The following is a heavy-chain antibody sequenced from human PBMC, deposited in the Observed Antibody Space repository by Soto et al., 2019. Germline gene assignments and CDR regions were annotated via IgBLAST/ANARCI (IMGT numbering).Heavy chain of an antibody. Sequence: EVQLVESGGGLVQPGGSLRLSCAASGFTFSSYWMHWVRQVPGKGLVWVSRINSDGSSTSYADSVKGRFTISRDNAKNTLYLQMNSLRAEDTAVYYCARDDCTNGVCYTEWFDPWGQGTLVTVSS. J-gene: IGHJ5*02. D-gene: IGHD2-8*01. CDR1: GFTFSSYW. V-gene: IGHV3-74*01. CDR3: ARDDCTNGVCYTEWFDP. CDR2: INSDGSST.